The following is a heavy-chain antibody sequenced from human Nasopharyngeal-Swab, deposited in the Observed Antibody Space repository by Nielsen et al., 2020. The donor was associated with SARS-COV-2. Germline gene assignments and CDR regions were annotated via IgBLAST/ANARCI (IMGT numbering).Heavy chain of an antibody. J-gene: IGHJ1*01. Sequence: GGSLRLSCAASGFTFSSYWMNWVRQAPGKGLEWVSYISSSGSTIYYADSVKGRFTISRDNAKNSLYLQMNSLRAEDTAVYYCARGLDSSGYYYPGFQHWGQGTLVTVSS. CDR3: ARGLDSSGYYYPGFQH. V-gene: IGHV3-48*04. D-gene: IGHD3-22*01. CDR1: GFTFSSYW. CDR2: ISSSGSTI.